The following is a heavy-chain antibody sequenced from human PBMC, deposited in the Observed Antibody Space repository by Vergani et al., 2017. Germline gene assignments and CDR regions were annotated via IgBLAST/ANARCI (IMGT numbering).Heavy chain of an antibody. Sequence: EVQLVESGGGLVQPGGSLRLSCAASGFTFSSYAMSWVRQAPGKGLEWVSAISGSGGSTYYADSVKGRFTISRDNSKNTLYLQMNSLRAEDTAVYYCAKDRDYYDSSGYYGGAFDIWGQGTMVTVSS. V-gene: IGHV3-23*04. CDR3: AKDRDYYDSSGYYGGAFDI. J-gene: IGHJ3*02. CDR1: GFTFSSYA. CDR2: ISGSGGST. D-gene: IGHD3-22*01.